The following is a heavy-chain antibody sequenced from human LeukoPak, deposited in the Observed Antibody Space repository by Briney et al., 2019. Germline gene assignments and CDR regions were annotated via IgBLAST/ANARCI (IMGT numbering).Heavy chain of an antibody. D-gene: IGHD4-23*01. CDR3: ARDYGGNSAWFDP. V-gene: IGHV1-69*05. CDR1: GGTFSSYA. Sequence: ASVKVSCKASGGTFSSYAISWERQAPGQGLEWMGGIIPIFGTANYAQKFQGRVTITTDESTSTAYMELSSLRSEDTAVYYCARDYGGNSAWFDPWGQGTLVTVSS. J-gene: IGHJ5*02. CDR2: IIPIFGTA.